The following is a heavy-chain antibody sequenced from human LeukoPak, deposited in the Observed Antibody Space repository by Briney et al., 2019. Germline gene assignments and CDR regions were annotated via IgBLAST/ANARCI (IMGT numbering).Heavy chain of an antibody. CDR2: IYYSGST. CDR3: ARAAPYYYDSSGYYLGGIFDY. Sequence: SETLSLTCTVSGGSISSYYWSWIRQPPGKGLEWIGDIYYSGSTNYNPSLKSRVTISVDTSKNQFSLKLSSVTAADTAVYYCARAAPYYYDSSGYYLGGIFDYWGQGTLVTVSS. D-gene: IGHD3-22*01. CDR1: GGSISSYY. J-gene: IGHJ4*02. V-gene: IGHV4-59*01.